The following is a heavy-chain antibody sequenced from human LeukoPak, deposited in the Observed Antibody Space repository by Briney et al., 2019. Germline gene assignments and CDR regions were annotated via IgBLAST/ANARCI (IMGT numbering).Heavy chain of an antibody. Sequence: GGSLRLSCAASGFTFRSYWMTWVRQYPGKGLEWVANIKQDGSETYYADSVKGRFTISRDNAKRSLYLQMDSLRAEDTAVYYCAREGDRVGSIVDDPWGQGTLVTVSS. V-gene: IGHV3-7*01. CDR3: AREGDRVGSIVDDP. J-gene: IGHJ5*02. CDR1: GFTFRSYW. D-gene: IGHD1-26*01. CDR2: IKQDGSET.